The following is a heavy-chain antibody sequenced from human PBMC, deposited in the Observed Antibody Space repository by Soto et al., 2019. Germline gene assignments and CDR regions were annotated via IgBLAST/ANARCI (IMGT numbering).Heavy chain of an antibody. Sequence: QAQLVQSGAEVKKPGSSVKVSCKGFGAIFNTYAISWVRQAPGQGPEWLGGIIPMFGTPNYAQKFQGRATISVDKSTRTAYMELNSLRSEDTAVYYCARGGEVPASIREYYYGLDVWGQGTTVTVSS. D-gene: IGHD2-2*02. V-gene: IGHV1-69*06. CDR1: GAIFNTYA. CDR3: ARGGEVPASIREYYYGLDV. J-gene: IGHJ6*02. CDR2: IIPMFGTP.